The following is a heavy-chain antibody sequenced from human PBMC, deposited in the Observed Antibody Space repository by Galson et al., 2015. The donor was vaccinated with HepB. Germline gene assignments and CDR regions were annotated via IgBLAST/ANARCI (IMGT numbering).Heavy chain of an antibody. V-gene: IGHV3-48*02. Sequence: SLRLSCAASGFTFSSYSMNWVRQAPGKGLEWVSYISNSSSTIYYADSVKGRFTISRDNAKNSLYLQMNSLRDEDTAVYYCARGCSSTTCYTRFLGWFDPWGQGTLVTVSS. CDR1: GFTFSSYS. J-gene: IGHJ5*02. CDR2: ISNSSSTI. D-gene: IGHD2-2*02. CDR3: ARGCSSTTCYTRFLGWFDP.